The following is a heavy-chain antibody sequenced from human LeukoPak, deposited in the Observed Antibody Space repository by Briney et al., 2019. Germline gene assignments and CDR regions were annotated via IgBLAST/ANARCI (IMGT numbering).Heavy chain of an antibody. J-gene: IGHJ4*02. CDR3: ANIPNSFGPDY. D-gene: IGHD3-16*01. CDR2: EQKDGSYK. CDR1: EFSFSTYG. V-gene: IGHV3-30*02. Sequence: GGSLRLSCATSEFSFSTYGMHWARQAPGKGLEWVAFEQKDGSYKKYADSVKGRFTISRDNSKNTLYLQMNSLRVEDTAVYYCANIPNSFGPDYWGQGSLVTVSS.